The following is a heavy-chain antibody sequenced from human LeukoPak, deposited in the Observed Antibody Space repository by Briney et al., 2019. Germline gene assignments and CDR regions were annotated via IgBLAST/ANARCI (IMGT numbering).Heavy chain of an antibody. J-gene: IGHJ4*02. CDR3: ARGLSSSGPCDY. CDR1: GGSISSSSYY. CDR2: IHYSGNT. D-gene: IGHD6-6*01. V-gene: IGHV4-39*07. Sequence: PSETLSLTCTVSGGSISSSSYYWSWIRQPPGKGLEWIGSIHYSGNTYYNPSLKSRVTISVDTSKNQFSLKLNSVNAADTAVYYCARGLSSSGPCDYWGQGTLVTVSS.